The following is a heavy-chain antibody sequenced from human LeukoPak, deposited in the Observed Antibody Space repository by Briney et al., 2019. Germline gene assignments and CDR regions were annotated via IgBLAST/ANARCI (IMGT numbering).Heavy chain of an antibody. Sequence: PSETLSLTCTVSGGSISSYYWRWIRQPPGKGLEWIGSIYYSGSTYYNPSLKSRVTISVDTSKNQFSLKLSSVTAADTAVYYCARHRVGATTDFDYWGQGTLVTVSS. CDR3: ARHRVGATTDFDY. CDR2: IYYSGST. V-gene: IGHV4-59*05. D-gene: IGHD1-26*01. CDR1: GGSISSYY. J-gene: IGHJ4*02.